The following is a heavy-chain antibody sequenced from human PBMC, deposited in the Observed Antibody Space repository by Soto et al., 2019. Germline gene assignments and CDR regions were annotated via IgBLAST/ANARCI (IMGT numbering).Heavy chain of an antibody. Sequence: PSETLSLTCTVSGGSISSYYWSWIRQPPGKGLEWIGYIYYSGSTNYNPSLKSRVTISVDTSKNQFSLKLSSVAAADTAVYYCARGDIEQWLPQGWFDPWGQGTLVTVSS. V-gene: IGHV4-59*01. CDR3: ARGDIEQWLPQGWFDP. CDR2: IYYSGST. D-gene: IGHD6-19*01. J-gene: IGHJ5*02. CDR1: GGSISSYY.